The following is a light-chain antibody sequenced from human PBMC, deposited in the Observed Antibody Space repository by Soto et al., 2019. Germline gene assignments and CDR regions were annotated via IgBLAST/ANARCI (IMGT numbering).Light chain of an antibody. J-gene: IGLJ2*01. V-gene: IGLV2-14*01. Sequence: QSALTQPASVSGSPGQSITISCTATASDVGDYNYVSWFQRYPGKAPKLMIYDVSNRPSGVSNRFSGSKSGNTASLTISGLQAVDEADYYCSSYTSTRTHVIFGGGTKLTVL. CDR2: DVS. CDR1: ASDVGDYNY. CDR3: SSYTSTRTHVI.